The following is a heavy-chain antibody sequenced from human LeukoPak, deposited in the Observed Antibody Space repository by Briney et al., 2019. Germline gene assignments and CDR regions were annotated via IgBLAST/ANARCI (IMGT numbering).Heavy chain of an antibody. CDR2: INLSGGST. V-gene: IGHV1-46*01. Sequence: ASVTVSCKASGYTFTSYHMHWVRQAPGQGLEWMGKINLSGGSTTYAQKFQGGVTMTRDTSTSTVYMELSSLRSEDTAVYYCARDYVDDIPMIKDYWGQGTLVTVSS. CDR1: GYTFTSYH. CDR3: ARDYVDDIPMIKDY. J-gene: IGHJ4*02. D-gene: IGHD2-8*01.